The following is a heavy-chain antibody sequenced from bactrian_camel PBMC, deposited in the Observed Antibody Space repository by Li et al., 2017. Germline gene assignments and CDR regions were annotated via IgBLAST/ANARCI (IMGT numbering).Heavy chain of an antibody. CDR1: GDTYSSELC. J-gene: IGHJ4*01. Sequence: HVQLVESGGGSAQTGGSLRLSCRASGDTYSSELCMAWFRQAPGKEREGVVVLDDVGRINYADSSKERFAISRDNAKNTLYLQLNSLKTEDTAMYYCAGFRERARPGQGTQVTVS. D-gene: IGHD5*01. CDR2: LDDVGRI. V-gene: IGHV3S1*01.